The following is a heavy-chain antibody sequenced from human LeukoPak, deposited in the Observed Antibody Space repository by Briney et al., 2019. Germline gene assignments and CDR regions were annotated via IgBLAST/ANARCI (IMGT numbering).Heavy chain of an antibody. V-gene: IGHV3-13*01. J-gene: IGHJ6*02. CDR3: AGGTYRYIDV. CDR1: GFAFSTYD. CDR2: IGIAGDT. D-gene: IGHD3-16*02. Sequence: QPGGSLRLSCAASGFAFSTYDMHWVRHSTGKGLEWVSAIGIAGDTYYPGSVKGRFTISRENDKNSLYLQLNNLRAGDTAVYYCAGGTYRYIDVWGQGTTVTVSS.